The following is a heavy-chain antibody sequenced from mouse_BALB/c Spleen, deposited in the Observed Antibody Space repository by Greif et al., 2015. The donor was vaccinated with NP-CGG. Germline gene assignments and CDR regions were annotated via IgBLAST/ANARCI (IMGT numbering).Heavy chain of an antibody. CDR1: GFTFSSFG. D-gene: IGHD1-1*01. CDR3: AGYYGSSYDY. Sequence: EVKLVESGGGLVQPGGSRKLSCAASGFTFSSFGMHWVRQAPEKGLEWVAYISSGSSTIYYADTVKGRFTISRDNPKNTLFLQMTSLRSEDTAMYYCAGYYGSSYDYWGQGTTLTVSS. J-gene: IGHJ2*01. V-gene: IGHV5-17*02. CDR2: ISSGSSTI.